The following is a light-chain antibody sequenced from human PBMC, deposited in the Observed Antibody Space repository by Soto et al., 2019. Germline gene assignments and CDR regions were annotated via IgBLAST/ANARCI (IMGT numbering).Light chain of an antibody. CDR1: QNISFW. J-gene: IGKJ2*01. CDR2: DAS. CDR3: QQYDSSSPT. Sequence: DIQMTQSPSTLSASVGDGVTITCRASQNISFWLAWYQQRPGKAPKFLMYDASSLEAGVPSRFSGSESGTEFTLPIRSLQPDDSATYYCQQYDSSSPTFGQGAKLEIK. V-gene: IGKV1-5*01.